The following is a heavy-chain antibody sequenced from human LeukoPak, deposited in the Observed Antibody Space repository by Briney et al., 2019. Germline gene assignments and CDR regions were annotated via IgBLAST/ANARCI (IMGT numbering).Heavy chain of an antibody. CDR2: IYHSGST. CDR1: GGSISSGGYS. Sequence: SETLSLTCAVSGGSISSGGYSWSWIRQPPGKGLEWIGYIYHSGSTYYNPSLKSRVTISVDRSKNQFSLKLSSVTAADTAVYYCGRGGGGYYDSSGLDYWGQGTLVTVSS. D-gene: IGHD3-22*01. CDR3: GRGGGGYYDSSGLDY. V-gene: IGHV4-30-2*01. J-gene: IGHJ4*02.